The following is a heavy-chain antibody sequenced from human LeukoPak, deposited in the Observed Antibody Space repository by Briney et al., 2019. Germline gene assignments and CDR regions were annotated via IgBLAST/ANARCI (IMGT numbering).Heavy chain of an antibody. D-gene: IGHD2-2*01. Sequence: GGSLRLSCAASGFTFSSYSMNWVRQAPGKGLEWVSYISSSSSTIYYADSVKGRFTISRDNAKNSLYLQMNSLRAEDTAVYYCAKDIVVVPAAMDNWFDPWGQGTLVTVSS. CDR2: ISSSSSTI. J-gene: IGHJ5*02. V-gene: IGHV3-48*01. CDR1: GFTFSSYS. CDR3: AKDIVVVPAAMDNWFDP.